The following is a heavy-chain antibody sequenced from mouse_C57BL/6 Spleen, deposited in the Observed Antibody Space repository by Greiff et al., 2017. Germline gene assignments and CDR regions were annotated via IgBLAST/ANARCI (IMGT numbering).Heavy chain of an antibody. CDR1: GYTFTSYW. J-gene: IGHJ2*01. Sequence: QVQLQQPGAELVKPGASVKLSCQASGYTFTSYWMHWVKQRPGQGLEWIGMIHPNSGSTNYNEKFKSKATLTVDKSSSTAYMQLSSLTSEDSAVYYCARKGETRYYFDYWGQGTTLTVSS. CDR3: ARKGETRYYFDY. V-gene: IGHV1-64*01. CDR2: IHPNSGST.